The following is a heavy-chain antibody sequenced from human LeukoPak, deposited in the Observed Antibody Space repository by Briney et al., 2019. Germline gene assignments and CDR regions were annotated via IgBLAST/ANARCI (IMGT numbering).Heavy chain of an antibody. CDR3: ARESVIGYCSGGSCVKWFDP. CDR1: GGSFSGYY. D-gene: IGHD2-15*01. V-gene: IGHV4-34*01. CDR2: INHSGST. J-gene: IGHJ5*02. Sequence: SETLSLTCAVYGGSFSGYYWSWLRQPPGKGLEWFGEINHSGSTNYDPSLKSRVTISVDTSKNQFSLKLSSVTAADTAVYYCARESVIGYCSGGSCVKWFDPWGQGTLVTVSS.